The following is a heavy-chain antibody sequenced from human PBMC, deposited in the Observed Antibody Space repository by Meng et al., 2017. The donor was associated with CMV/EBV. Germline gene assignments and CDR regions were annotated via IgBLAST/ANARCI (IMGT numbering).Heavy chain of an antibody. D-gene: IGHD3-10*01. Sequence: YTFTSYGISWVRQAPGQGLEWMGWISAYNGNTNYAQKPQGRVTMTTDTSTSTAYMELRSLRSDDTAVYYCARVGYYYGSGSYYTDLDYWGQGTLVTVSS. V-gene: IGHV1-18*01. CDR2: ISAYNGNT. CDR1: YTFTSYG. J-gene: IGHJ4*02. CDR3: ARVGYYYGSGSYYTDLDY.